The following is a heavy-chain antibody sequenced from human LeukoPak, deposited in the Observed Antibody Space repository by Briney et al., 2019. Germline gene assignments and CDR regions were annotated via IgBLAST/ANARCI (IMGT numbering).Heavy chain of an antibody. J-gene: IGHJ4*02. Sequence: GGSPRLSCTASGFSFSGHWMHWARQLPGKGLVWVSRISPTGSTTSYADSVKGRFTVSRDNAKNTLYLQVNNLRAEDTAVYYCARGPNSNWSGLDFWGQGTLLTVSS. CDR3: ARGPNSNWSGLDF. CDR2: ISPTGSTT. CDR1: GFSFSGHW. D-gene: IGHD6-6*01. V-gene: IGHV3-74*01.